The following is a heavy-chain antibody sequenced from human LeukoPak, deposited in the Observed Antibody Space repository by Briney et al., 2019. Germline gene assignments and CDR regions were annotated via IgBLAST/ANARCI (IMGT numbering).Heavy chain of an antibody. CDR1: GGTFSRND. Sequence: ASVKVSCKASGGTFSRNDISWVRQAPGQGLEWMGWISAYNGNTNYAQKLQGRVTMTTDTSTSTAYMELRSLRSDDTAVYYCARGHCSSTSCYYIHFDYWGQGTLVTVSS. CDR2: ISAYNGNT. V-gene: IGHV1-18*01. D-gene: IGHD2-2*01. J-gene: IGHJ4*02. CDR3: ARGHCSSTSCYYIHFDY.